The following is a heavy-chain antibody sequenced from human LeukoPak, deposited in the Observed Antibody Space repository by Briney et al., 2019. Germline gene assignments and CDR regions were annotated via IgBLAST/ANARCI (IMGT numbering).Heavy chain of an antibody. CDR3: ARDSNYDY. D-gene: IGHD6-13*01. J-gene: IGHJ4*02. CDR1: GFTVSSTS. V-gene: IGHV3-66*02. CDR2: IYSGGST. Sequence: GGSLRLSCAASGFTVSSTSMTWVRQAPGKGLEWVSVIYSGGSTYYADSVKGRFTISRDNSKNTLYLEMNSLRAEDTAVYYCARDSNYDYWGQGTLVTVSS.